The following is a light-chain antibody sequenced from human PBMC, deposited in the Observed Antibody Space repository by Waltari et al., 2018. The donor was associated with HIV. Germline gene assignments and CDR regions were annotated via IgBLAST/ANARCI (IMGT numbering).Light chain of an antibody. Sequence: QSALTQPASVSGSPGQSITISCTGTSSAVGSYNLVSRYQQHPGKAPKLMIYEGSKRPSGVSNRFSGSKSGNTASLTISGLQAEDEADYYCCSYAGTSPYVFGTGTKVTVL. CDR1: SSAVGSYNL. CDR3: CSYAGTSPYV. V-gene: IGLV2-23*01. CDR2: EGS. J-gene: IGLJ1*01.